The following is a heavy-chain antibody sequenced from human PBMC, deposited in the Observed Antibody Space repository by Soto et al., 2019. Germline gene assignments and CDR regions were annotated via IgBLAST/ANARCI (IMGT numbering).Heavy chain of an antibody. D-gene: IGHD2-15*01. Sequence: EVQLLESGGGLVQPGESLRLSCAASRFTFSTYAMSWVRQVPGKGLEWVSSISGSGAGTYYADSVKGRFTIFRDNSKNTLYLQMNSLRADDTAVYYCAKDQGSGPTYGLDVWGQGTTVTVSS. V-gene: IGHV3-23*01. CDR3: AKDQGSGPTYGLDV. CDR2: ISGSGAGT. J-gene: IGHJ6*02. CDR1: RFTFSTYA.